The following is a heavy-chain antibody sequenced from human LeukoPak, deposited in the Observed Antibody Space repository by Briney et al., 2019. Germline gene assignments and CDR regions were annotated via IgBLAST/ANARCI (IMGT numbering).Heavy chain of an antibody. D-gene: IGHD4-23*01. V-gene: IGHV1-18*01. Sequence: ASVKVSCKASGGTFSSYAISWVRQAPGQGLEWMGWISAYNANTKYAQKFQGRVTMTEDTSTDTAYMELSSLRSEDTAVYYCATDILMTTVVTWGQGTLVTVSS. CDR3: ATDILMTTVVT. CDR1: GGTFSSYA. CDR2: ISAYNANT. J-gene: IGHJ5*02.